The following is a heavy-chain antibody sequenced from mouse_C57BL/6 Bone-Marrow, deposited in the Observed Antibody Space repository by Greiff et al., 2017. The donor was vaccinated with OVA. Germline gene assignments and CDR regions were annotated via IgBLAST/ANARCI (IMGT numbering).Heavy chain of an antibody. J-gene: IGHJ2*01. CDR3: ARVYYGNYVNFDY. CDR1: GYTFPSYG. D-gene: IGHD2-1*01. V-gene: IGHV1-81*01. Sequence: VQLQQSGAELARPGASVKLSCKASGYTFPSYGISWVKQRTGQGLEWIGEIYPRSGNTYYNEKFKGKATLTADKSSSTAYMELRSLTSEDSAVYFCARVYYGNYVNFDYWGQGTTLTVSS. CDR2: IYPRSGNT.